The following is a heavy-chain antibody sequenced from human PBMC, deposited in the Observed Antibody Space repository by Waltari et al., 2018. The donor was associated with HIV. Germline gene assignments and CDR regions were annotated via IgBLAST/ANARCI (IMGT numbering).Heavy chain of an antibody. CDR1: SGSVNAGSYY. D-gene: IGHD6-19*01. CDR3: AAGWRAFDY. J-gene: IGHJ4*02. Sequence: QVQLQESGPGLVAPSQTLSLTCTVSSGSVNAGSYYWSWIRQPAGKGLEWIGHIHTTGNTDYKASLKSRVTISVDMSKNQFSLKMTSVTAADTAVYYCAAGWRAFDYWGQGTLVTVSS. V-gene: IGHV4-61*02. CDR2: IHTTGNT.